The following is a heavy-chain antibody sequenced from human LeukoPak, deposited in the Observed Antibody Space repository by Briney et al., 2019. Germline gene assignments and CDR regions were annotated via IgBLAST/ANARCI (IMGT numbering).Heavy chain of an antibody. Sequence: SETLSLTCTVSGGSISSYYWSWIRQPAGKGLEWIGRIYTSGSTNYNPSLKSRVTMSVDTSKNQFSLKLSSVTAADTAVYYCAVGDYYDCSGYYPRAEYFQHWGQGTLVTVSS. CDR2: IYTSGST. J-gene: IGHJ1*01. V-gene: IGHV4-4*07. D-gene: IGHD3-22*01. CDR1: GGSISSYY. CDR3: AVGDYYDCSGYYPRAEYFQH.